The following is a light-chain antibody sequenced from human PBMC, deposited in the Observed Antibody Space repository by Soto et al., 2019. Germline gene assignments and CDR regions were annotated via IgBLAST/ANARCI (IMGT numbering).Light chain of an antibody. V-gene: IGKV2-30*02. J-gene: IGKJ2*01. CDR3: MQASHWPYT. Sequence: DVVLTQSPLSLPVSLGQPASISCRSSQSLVHSDGNICLNWIHQRPGQSPRRLIYKISNWDSGVPDRFSGSGSGNDFTLEISRVEAEDVGVYYCMQASHWPYTFGQGTKLEIK. CDR1: QSLVHSDGNIC. CDR2: KIS.